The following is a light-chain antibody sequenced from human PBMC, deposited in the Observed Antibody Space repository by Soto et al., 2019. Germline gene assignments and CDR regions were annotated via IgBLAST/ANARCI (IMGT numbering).Light chain of an antibody. CDR3: TSYTSRSTLYV. CDR2: EVS. V-gene: IGLV2-14*01. Sequence: QSALTQPASVSGSPGQSITISCTGTSSDVGGYHQVSWYQQHPGKAPKLMIYEVSRRPPGVSNSFAGSKSGNTASLNISGLQAGDEADYYCTSYTSRSTLYVFGSGTKVTVL. J-gene: IGLJ1*01. CDR1: SSDVGGYHQ.